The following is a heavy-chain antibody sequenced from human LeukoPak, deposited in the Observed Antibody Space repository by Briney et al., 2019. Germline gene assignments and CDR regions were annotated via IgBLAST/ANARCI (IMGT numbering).Heavy chain of an antibody. Sequence: GGSLRLSCTASGFAFRSYAMAWVRQAPGKGLEGVAANGSDGDRVHEDSVKGRFTISRDNSKSTLYLQMDNLRAEDTAVYFCAKSAGVATIYFDSWGQGALVTVSS. CDR3: AKSAGVATIYFDS. CDR2: NGSDGDR. J-gene: IGHJ4*02. V-gene: IGHV3-23*01. CDR1: GFAFRSYA. D-gene: IGHD5-12*01.